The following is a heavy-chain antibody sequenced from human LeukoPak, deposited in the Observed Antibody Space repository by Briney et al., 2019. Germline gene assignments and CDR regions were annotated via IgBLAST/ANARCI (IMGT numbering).Heavy chain of an antibody. CDR1: GGSISTYY. V-gene: IGHV4-59*01. Sequence: PSGTLSLTCSVAGGSISTYYWNWIRQTPGKGLEWIGHISYGNTDYNPSLKSRVTISVDTSKNQFSLKLTSVTAADTAVYYCARDKAHSYGRYFDPWGQGALVIVSS. D-gene: IGHD5-18*01. J-gene: IGHJ5*02. CDR2: ISYGNT. CDR3: ARDKAHSYGRYFDP.